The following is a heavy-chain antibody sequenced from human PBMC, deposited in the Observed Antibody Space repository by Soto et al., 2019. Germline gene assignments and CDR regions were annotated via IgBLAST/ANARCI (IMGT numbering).Heavy chain of an antibody. CDR3: AKDTSRTTVILYYFDY. CDR2: ISGSGGST. CDR1: GFTFRSYA. D-gene: IGHD4-17*01. V-gene: IGHV3-23*01. Sequence: EVQLLESGGGLVQPGGSLRLSCAASGFTFRSYAMSWVRQAPGKGLEWVSAISGSGGSTYYADSVKGRFTISRDNSKNTLYLQMNSLRAEDTAVYYCAKDTSRTTVILYYFDYWGQGTLVTVSS. J-gene: IGHJ4*02.